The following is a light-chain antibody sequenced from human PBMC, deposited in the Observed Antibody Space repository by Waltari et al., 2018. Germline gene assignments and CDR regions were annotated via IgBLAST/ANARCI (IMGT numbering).Light chain of an antibody. CDR3: QIWVIRLDLVL. V-gene: IGLV3-21*02. Sequence: SYVLTQPPSVSVAPGQTARMTCEAYNIGTNSVHWYQQRPGPAPRLIIYDDSDRPFGGPERFSGSNSGHTATLTISGVEAGDEADYYCQIWVIRLDLVLFGGGTKLTVL. J-gene: IGLJ2*01. CDR1: NIGTNS. CDR2: DDS.